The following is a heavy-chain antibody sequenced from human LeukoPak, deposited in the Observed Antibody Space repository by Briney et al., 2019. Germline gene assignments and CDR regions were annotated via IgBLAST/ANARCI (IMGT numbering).Heavy chain of an antibody. CDR1: GYTFTGYY. CDR2: INPNSGGT. V-gene: IGHV1-2*02. D-gene: IGHD3-10*01. CDR3: ARSRITMVRGVFNWFDP. J-gene: IGHJ5*02. Sequence: ASVKVSCKASGYTFTGYYMHWVRQAHGQGLEWMGWINPNSGGTNYAQKFQGRVTMTRDTSISTAYMELSRLRSDDTAVYYCARSRITMVRGVFNWFDPWGQGTLVTVSS.